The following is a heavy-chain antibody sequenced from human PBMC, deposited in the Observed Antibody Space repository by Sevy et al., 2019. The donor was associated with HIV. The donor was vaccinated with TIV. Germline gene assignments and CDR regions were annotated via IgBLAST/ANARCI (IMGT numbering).Heavy chain of an antibody. Sequence: SETLSLTCTVSGGSINSDHWSWIRQPPGKGLEWIGYVYYTGGTNYNPSLKNRVTISVDRTKNQFPLKLTSVTAADTAVYYCARRNDFDIWGQWTMVTVSS. CDR2: VYYTGGT. CDR1: GGSINSDH. CDR3: ARRNDFDI. J-gene: IGHJ3*02. V-gene: IGHV4-59*08.